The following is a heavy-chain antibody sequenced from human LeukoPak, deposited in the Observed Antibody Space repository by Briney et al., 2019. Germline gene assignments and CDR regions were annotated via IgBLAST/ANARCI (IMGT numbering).Heavy chain of an antibody. D-gene: IGHD3-9*01. CDR1: GVTLSSYA. CDR2: ISGSSGRP. V-gene: IGHV3-23*01. Sequence: PGGSLRLSCAASGVTLSSYAMSWARQAPGKGLEWVSTISGSSGRPYYADSVRGRFTSSRDSSKNTLSLQMNSLRAEDTAVYYCAQASLRFFDWSPDSWGQGTLVTVSS. J-gene: IGHJ4*02. CDR3: AQASLRFFDWSPDS.